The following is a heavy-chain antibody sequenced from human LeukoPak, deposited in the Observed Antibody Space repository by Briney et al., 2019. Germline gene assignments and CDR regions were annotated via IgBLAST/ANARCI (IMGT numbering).Heavy chain of an antibody. D-gene: IGHD6-6*01. V-gene: IGHV4-39*07. J-gene: IGHJ4*02. Sequence: SETLSLTCTVSGGSISSSSYYWGWIRQPPGKGLEWIGSIYYSGSTYYNPSLKSRVTISVDTSKNQFSLKLSSETAADTAVDYCAREASIAARHFDYWGQGTLVTVSS. CDR1: GGSISSSSYY. CDR3: AREASIAARHFDY. CDR2: IYYSGST.